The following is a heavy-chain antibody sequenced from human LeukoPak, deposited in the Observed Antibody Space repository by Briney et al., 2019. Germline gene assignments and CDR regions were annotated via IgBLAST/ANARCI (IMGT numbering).Heavy chain of an antibody. CDR3: AKRKIVGATTNTRYFDY. D-gene: IGHD1-26*01. CDR1: GFTFSSYA. V-gene: IGHV3-23*01. Sequence: PGGSLRLSCAASGFTFSSYAMSWVRQAPGKGLEWVSAISGSGGSTYYADSVKGRFTISRDNSKNTLYLQMNSLRAEDTAVYYCAKRKIVGATTNTRYFDYWGQGTLVTVSS. CDR2: ISGSGGST. J-gene: IGHJ4*02.